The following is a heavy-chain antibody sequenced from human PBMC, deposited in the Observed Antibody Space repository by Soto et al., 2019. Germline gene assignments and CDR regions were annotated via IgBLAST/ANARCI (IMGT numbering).Heavy chain of an antibody. CDR2: ISGSGGST. Sequence: GGSLRLSCAASGFTFSSYAMSWVRQAPGQGLEWVSAISGSGGSTYYADSVKGRFTISRDNSKNTLYLQMNSLRAEDTAVYYCAKDPHKRTIFGVVIRNYFDYWGQGTLVTVSS. CDR3: AKDPHKRTIFGVVIRNYFDY. J-gene: IGHJ4*02. D-gene: IGHD3-3*01. V-gene: IGHV3-23*01. CDR1: GFTFSSYA.